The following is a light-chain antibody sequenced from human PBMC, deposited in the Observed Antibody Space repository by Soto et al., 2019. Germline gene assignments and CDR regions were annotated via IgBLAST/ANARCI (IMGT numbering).Light chain of an antibody. J-gene: IGKJ3*01. CDR3: QQYNNWPPVT. Sequence: EFVLTQSPGTLSLSPGERATLSCRASQSISSSYIAWYQQKPGQAPRLLMYGVSTRATGIPDRFSGSGSGTDFILTISRLEPEDFAVYYCQQYNNWPPVTFGPGTKVDI. CDR1: QSISSSY. V-gene: IGKV3-20*01. CDR2: GVS.